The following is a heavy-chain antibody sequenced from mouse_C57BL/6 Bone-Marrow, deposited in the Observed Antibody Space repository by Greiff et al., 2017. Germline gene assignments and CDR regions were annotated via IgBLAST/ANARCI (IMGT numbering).Heavy chain of an antibody. J-gene: IGHJ4*01. D-gene: IGHD2-2*01. Sequence: VQLQESGGDLVKPGGSLKLSCAASGFTFSSYGMSWVRQTPDQRLEWVATISTGCSYTYYPHSVKGQFTISRDKAKNTLYLQLSSLKSEDTAMYYCARQKLWLRSCAMDYWGQGTPVTVSS. V-gene: IGHV5-6*01. CDR1: GFTFSSYG. CDR2: ISTGCSYT. CDR3: ARQKLWLRSCAMDY.